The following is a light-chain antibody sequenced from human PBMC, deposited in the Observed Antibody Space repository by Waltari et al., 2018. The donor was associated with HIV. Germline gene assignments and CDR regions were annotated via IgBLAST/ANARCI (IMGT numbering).Light chain of an antibody. J-gene: IGLJ1*01. CDR3: RSYTSIRSRV. CDR1: SSDVGGYDY. CDR2: AVS. Sequence: QSALTQPASVSGSPGQSITISCTGTSSDVGGYDYVSWYQQHPGKAPKLLIYAVSNRPSGVSNRLTGSKSSNTASLTISGLQAEDEADYYCRSYTSIRSRVLGTTTRVTAL. V-gene: IGLV2-14*01.